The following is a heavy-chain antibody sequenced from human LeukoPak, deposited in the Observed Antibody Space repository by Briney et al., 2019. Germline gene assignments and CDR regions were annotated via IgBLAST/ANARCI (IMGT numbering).Heavy chain of an antibody. CDR1: GYTFTSYA. CDR2: ISADNGNT. V-gene: IGHV1-18*01. CDR3: ARVGRRERYRGFDNWFDP. Sequence: ASVKVSCKASGYTFTSYAISWVRQAPGQGLEWMGWISADNGNTDYAQRFQGRVTMTTDTSTSTAYMELRSLRSDDTAVYYCARVGRRERYRGFDNWFDPWGQGTLVTVSS. J-gene: IGHJ5*02. D-gene: IGHD1-26*01.